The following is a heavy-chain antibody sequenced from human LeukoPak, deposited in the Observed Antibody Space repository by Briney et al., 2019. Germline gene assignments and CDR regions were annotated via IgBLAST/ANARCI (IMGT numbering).Heavy chain of an antibody. D-gene: IGHD1-14*01. CDR1: GGSISSYF. J-gene: IGHJ4*02. CDR3: ARHVRRTYHRYFDY. Sequence: SETLSLTCTVSGGSISSYFWSWIRQPPGKGLEWIGYIYYSGSTNYNPSRKSRVTISVDTSKNQFSLKLSSVTAADTAVYYCARHVRRTYHRYFDYWGQGTLVTVSS. CDR2: IYYSGST. V-gene: IGHV4-59*08.